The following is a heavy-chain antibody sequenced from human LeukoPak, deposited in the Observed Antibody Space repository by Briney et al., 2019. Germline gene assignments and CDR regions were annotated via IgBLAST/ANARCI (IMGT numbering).Heavy chain of an antibody. CDR1: GFTFSSVAYW. J-gene: IGHJ5*02. CDR2: IKYDGSQK. Sequence: PGGSLRLSCAASGFTFSSVAYWMTWVRQAPGKGMEWVANIKYDGSQKYYVDSVKDRFTISRDNTKNSLYLQMNGLRAEDTAVYYCARDSSSWYGGWFDPWGQGTLVTVSS. D-gene: IGHD6-13*01. V-gene: IGHV3-7*01. CDR3: ARDSSSWYGGWFDP.